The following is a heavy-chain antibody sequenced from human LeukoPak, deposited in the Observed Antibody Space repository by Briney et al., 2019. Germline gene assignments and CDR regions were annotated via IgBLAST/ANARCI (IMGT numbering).Heavy chain of an antibody. CDR3: ATAYNYGRDAFDI. D-gene: IGHD5-18*01. CDR1: GYTFTSYY. Sequence: ASVKVSCTAPGYTFTSYYMHWVRQALGQGLEWMGIINPSGGSTSYAQKFQGRVTMTRDTSTSTVYMELSSLRSEDTAVYYCATAYNYGRDAFDIWGQGTMVTVSS. J-gene: IGHJ3*02. CDR2: INPSGGST. V-gene: IGHV1-46*01.